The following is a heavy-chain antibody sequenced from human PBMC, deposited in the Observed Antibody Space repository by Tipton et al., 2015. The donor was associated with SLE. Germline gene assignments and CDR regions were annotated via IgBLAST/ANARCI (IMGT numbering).Heavy chain of an antibody. CDR3: ARDRHYRGNVWFDP. CDR2: IYSSGNT. Sequence: TLSLTCTVSGDSISSGDHYWSWIRQPPGKGLEWIGFIYSSGNTNYNPSLKSRVTISVDTSKNQFSLKLNSVTAADTAVYYCARDRHYRGNVWFDPWGRGTLVTVSS. D-gene: IGHD5-12*01. CDR1: GDSISSGDHY. V-gene: IGHV4-61*08. J-gene: IGHJ5*02.